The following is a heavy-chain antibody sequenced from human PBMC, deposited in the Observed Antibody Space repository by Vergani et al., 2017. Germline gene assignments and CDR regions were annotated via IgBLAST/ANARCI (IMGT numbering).Heavy chain of an antibody. Sequence: QVQLVQSGAEVKKPGASVKVSCKASGYTFTGYYMHWVRQAPGQGLEWMGWINPNSGGTNYAQKFQGRVTMTRDTSISTAYMELSRLRSDDTAVYYCARDSLMTFGGVIASLFDYWGQGTLVTVSS. J-gene: IGHJ4*02. CDR2: INPNSGGT. CDR1: GYTFTGYY. V-gene: IGHV1-2*02. CDR3: ARDSLMTFGGVIASLFDY. D-gene: IGHD3-16*02.